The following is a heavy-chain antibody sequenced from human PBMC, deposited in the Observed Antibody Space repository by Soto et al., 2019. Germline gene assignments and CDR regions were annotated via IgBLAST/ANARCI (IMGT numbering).Heavy chain of an antibody. D-gene: IGHD6-19*01. CDR2: MNPNSGNT. Sequence: GASVKVSCKASGYTFTSYDINWVRQATGQGLEWMGWMNPNSGNTGYAQKFQGRVTMTRNTSISTAYMELSSLRSEDTAVYYCARGEGAVAGISYYYYYGMDVWGQGTTVTVSS. CDR3: ARGEGAVAGISYYYYYGMDV. V-gene: IGHV1-8*01. CDR1: GYTFTSYD. J-gene: IGHJ6*02.